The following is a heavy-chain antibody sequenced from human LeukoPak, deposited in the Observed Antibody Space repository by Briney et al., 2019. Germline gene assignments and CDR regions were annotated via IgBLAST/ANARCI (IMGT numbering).Heavy chain of an antibody. CDR2: ISYSYPA. D-gene: IGHD4-23*01. CDR1: GGSIGSHY. J-gene: IGHJ4*02. Sequence: PSETLSLTCTVSGGSIGSHYWGWVRQPPGKGLEWIGYISYSYPANYDRSLNSRATISLDTSRNQFSLRLTSVTAADTAVYYCVTYYGGDIPFDRWGQGALVTVSS. V-gene: IGHV4-59*11. CDR3: VTYYGGDIPFDR.